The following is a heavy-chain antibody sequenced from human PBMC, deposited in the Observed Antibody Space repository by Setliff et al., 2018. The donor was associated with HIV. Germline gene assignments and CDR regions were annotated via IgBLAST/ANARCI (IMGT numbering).Heavy chain of an antibody. CDR2: IYYSGTA. CDR3: ARHTAPYSSGFYSVAAWFDP. V-gene: IGHV4-34*01. J-gene: IGHJ5*02. Sequence: PSETLSLTCAVYAGSFSGYYWSWIRQSPGKGLEWIGTIYYSGTAYYSPSLNGRVTISVDTSNNQFSLSLTSVTAADTAVYHCARHTAPYSSGFYSVAAWFDPWGQGTLVTVSS. CDR1: AGSFSGYY. D-gene: IGHD6-19*01.